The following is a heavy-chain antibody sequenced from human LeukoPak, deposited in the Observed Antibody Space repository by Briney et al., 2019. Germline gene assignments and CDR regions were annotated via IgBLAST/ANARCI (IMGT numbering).Heavy chain of an antibody. CDR2: IVVGSGNT. CDR1: GFTFTSSA. D-gene: IGHD3-10*01. J-gene: IGHJ6*02. CDR3: AAVGLGYYYYGMDV. Sequence: ASVKVSCKASGFTFTSSAMQWVRQARGQRLEWIGWIVVGSGNTNYAQKFQERVTITRDMSTSTAYMELSSLRSEDTAVYYCAAVGLGYYYYGMDVWGQGITVTVSS. V-gene: IGHV1-58*02.